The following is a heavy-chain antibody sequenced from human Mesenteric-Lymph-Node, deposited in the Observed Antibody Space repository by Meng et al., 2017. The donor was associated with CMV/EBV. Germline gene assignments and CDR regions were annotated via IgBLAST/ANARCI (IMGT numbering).Heavy chain of an antibody. D-gene: IGHD6-6*01. CDR3: ARGPSSSQDY. J-gene: IGHJ4*02. CDR2: ISSSSSYI. Sequence: LSCAASGFTFSSYSMNWVRQAPGKGLEWVSSISSSSSYIYYADSVKGRFTISRDNAKNSLYLQMNSLRAEDTAVYYCARGPSSSQDYWGQGTLVTAPQ. CDR1: GFTFSSYS. V-gene: IGHV3-21*01.